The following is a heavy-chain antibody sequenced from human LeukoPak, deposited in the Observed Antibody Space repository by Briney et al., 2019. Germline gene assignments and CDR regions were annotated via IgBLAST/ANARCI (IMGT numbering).Heavy chain of an antibody. D-gene: IGHD3-22*01. CDR2: IGTAGDT. J-gene: IGHJ3*02. CDR1: GFTFSSYD. Sequence: GGSLRLSCAASGFTFSSYDMHWVRQATGKGLEWVSAIGTAGDTYYPGSVKGRFTISRENAKNSLYLQMNSLRAGDTAVYYCAKRDNNDYYTGLHVFDIWGQGTMVTVSS. CDR3: AKRDNNDYYTGLHVFDI. V-gene: IGHV3-13*01.